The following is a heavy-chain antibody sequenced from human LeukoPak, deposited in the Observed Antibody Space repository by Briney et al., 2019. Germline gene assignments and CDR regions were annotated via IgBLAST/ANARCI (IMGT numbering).Heavy chain of an antibody. D-gene: IGHD2/OR15-2a*01. CDR1: GYTFTGYY. V-gene: IGHV1-2*02. CDR3: ARAAYIGANSWPGY. CDR2: IDPNSGGT. Sequence: ASVKVSCEASGYTFTGYYIHWVRQAPGQGLEWMGWIDPNSGGTKYEQTFQGRVTMTRDTSISTAYMDLTSLRSDDTALYYCARAAYIGANSWPGYWGQGTLVTVSS. J-gene: IGHJ4*02.